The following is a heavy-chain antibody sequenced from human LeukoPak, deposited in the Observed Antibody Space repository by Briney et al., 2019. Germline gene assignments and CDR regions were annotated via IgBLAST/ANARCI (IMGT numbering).Heavy chain of an antibody. V-gene: IGHV1-24*01. Sequence: ASVKVSCKVSGYTLTELSIHWVRQAPGKGLEWMGGFDPEDSETLYAQKFQGRVTMTEDKSTDTAYMELSSLRSDDTAVYYCATEGVSWYLYWGQGTLVTVSS. J-gene: IGHJ4*02. D-gene: IGHD6-13*01. CDR2: FDPEDSET. CDR1: GYTLTELS. CDR3: ATEGVSWYLY.